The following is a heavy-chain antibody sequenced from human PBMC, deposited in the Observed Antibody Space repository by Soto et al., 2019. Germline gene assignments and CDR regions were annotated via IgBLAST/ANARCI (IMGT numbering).Heavy chain of an antibody. V-gene: IGHV3-30*14. D-gene: IGHD3-3*02. CDR1: GFTFSDYV. CDR3: ARVRLSIAVNDALDV. Sequence: QVRLVESGGGVVQPVTSLRLSCAASGFTFSDYVIHWVRQAAGKGLEWVASMTYDGATEYYADSVKGRFTMSRDNSKRALSLQMNSLRPDDTAVYYCARVRLSIAVNDALDVWGQGTTVTVSS. CDR2: MTYDGATE. J-gene: IGHJ3*01.